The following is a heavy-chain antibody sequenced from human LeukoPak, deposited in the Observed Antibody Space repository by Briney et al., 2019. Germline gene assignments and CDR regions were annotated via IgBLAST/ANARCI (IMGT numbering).Heavy chain of an antibody. CDR2: INSDGSST. D-gene: IGHD2-2*01. CDR3: ARRVVVPAAPYYFDY. V-gene: IGHV3-74*01. CDR1: GFIFSSYW. J-gene: IGHJ4*02. Sequence: PGGSLRLSCAASGFIFSSYWMRWVRQAPGKGLVWVSRINSDGSSTSYADSVKGRFTISRDNAKNTLYLQMNSLRAEDTAVYYCARRVVVPAAPYYFDYWGQGTLVTVSS.